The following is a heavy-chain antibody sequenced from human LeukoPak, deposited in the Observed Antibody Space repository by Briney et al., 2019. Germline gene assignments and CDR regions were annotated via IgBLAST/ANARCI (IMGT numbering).Heavy chain of an antibody. V-gene: IGHV3-7*03. Sequence: GGSLRLSCAASGFTFSSYWMSWVRQASGKGLDWVANIKQDGSENYYVDSVKGRLTISRDNAKNSLYLQMNSLRAEDTAVYYCARSRYCTNGICSYFDYWGQGTLVTVSS. CDR1: GFTFSSYW. CDR2: IKQDGSEN. J-gene: IGHJ4*02. CDR3: ARSRYCTNGICSYFDY. D-gene: IGHD2-8*01.